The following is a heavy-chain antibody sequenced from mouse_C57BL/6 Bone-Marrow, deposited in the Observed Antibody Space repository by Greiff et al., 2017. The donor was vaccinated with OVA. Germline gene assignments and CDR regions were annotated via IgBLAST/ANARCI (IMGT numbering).Heavy chain of an antibody. Sequence: QVQLKQPGTELVKPGASVKLSCKASGYTFTSYWMHWVKQRPGQGLEWIGNINPSNGGTNYNEKFKSKATLTVDKSSSTAYMQLSSLTSEDSAVYYCARLGGGTLYFDYWGQGTTLTVSS. CDR3: ARLGGGTLYFDY. D-gene: IGHD4-1*01. V-gene: IGHV1-53*01. J-gene: IGHJ2*01. CDR1: GYTFTSYW. CDR2: INPSNGGT.